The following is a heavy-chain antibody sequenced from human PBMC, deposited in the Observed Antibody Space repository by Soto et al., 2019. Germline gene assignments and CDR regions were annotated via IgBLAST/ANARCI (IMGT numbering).Heavy chain of an antibody. CDR3: ARDRGYCSGGSCYLGAFDI. J-gene: IGHJ3*02. V-gene: IGHV4-4*02. CDR1: SGSISSSNW. Sequence: QVQLQESGPGLVKPSGTLSLTCAVSSGSISSSNWWSWVRQPPGKGLEWIGEIYHSGSTNYNPSLTSRVTISVDKSKNQFSLRLSSVTAADTAVYYCARDRGYCSGGSCYLGAFDIWGQGTMVTVSS. CDR2: IYHSGST. D-gene: IGHD2-15*01.